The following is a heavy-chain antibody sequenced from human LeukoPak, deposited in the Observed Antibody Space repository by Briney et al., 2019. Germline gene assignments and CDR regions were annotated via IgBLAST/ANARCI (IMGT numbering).Heavy chain of an antibody. V-gene: IGHV3-23*01. J-gene: IGHJ5*02. D-gene: IGHD3-10*01. CDR2: ISGSGGST. CDR3: ANSDPDMVRDL. CDR1: RFTFSSYA. Sequence: GGSLSLSCTASRFTFSSYAMSWVRQAPGKGLEWVSAISGSGGSTYYADSVKGRFTISRDNSKNTLYLQMNSLRAEDTAVYYCANSDPDMVRDLWGQGTLVTVSS.